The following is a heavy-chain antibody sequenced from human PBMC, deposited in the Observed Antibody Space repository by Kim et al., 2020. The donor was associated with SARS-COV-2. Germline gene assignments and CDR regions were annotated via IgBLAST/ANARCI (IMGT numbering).Heavy chain of an antibody. V-gene: IGHV3-30*01. CDR3: ARDGRVTIFGVVINPPNWFDP. J-gene: IGHJ5*02. D-gene: IGHD3-3*01. Sequence: FTISRDNSKNTLYLQMNSLRAEDTAVYYCARDGRVTIFGVVINPPNWFDPWGQGTLVTVSS.